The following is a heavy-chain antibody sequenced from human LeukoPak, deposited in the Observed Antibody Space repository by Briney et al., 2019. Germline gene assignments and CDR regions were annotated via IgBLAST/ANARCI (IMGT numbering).Heavy chain of an antibody. D-gene: IGHD2-15*01. CDR3: ASTGYCIGGSCYSNYFDH. CDR1: GVSITSFY. V-gene: IGHV4-59*08. J-gene: IGHJ4*02. Sequence: PSETLSLTCTVSGVSITSFYWSWIRQPPGKGLEWIGYIYFSGSTNYNPSLKSRVTVSLDTTKNQVSLKLSSVSAADTVVYYCASTGYCIGGSCYSNYFDHWGQGTLSPSPQ. CDR2: IYFSGST.